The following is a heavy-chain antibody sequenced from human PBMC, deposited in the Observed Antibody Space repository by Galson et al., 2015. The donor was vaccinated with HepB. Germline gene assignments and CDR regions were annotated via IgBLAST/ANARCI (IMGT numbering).Heavy chain of an antibody. J-gene: IGHJ4*02. D-gene: IGHD2-15*01. CDR2: IIHDGSGA. CDR3: AKEKDRIIDY. V-gene: IGHV3-43*01. CDR1: GFTLDDYT. Sequence: SLRLSCAASGFTLDDYTMHWVRQVPEKGLEWISLIIHDGSGAFYGDSVAGRVTIPPDNNENSLFLQMNALRSEDTGIYFCAKEKDRIIDYWGQGTLVTVSS.